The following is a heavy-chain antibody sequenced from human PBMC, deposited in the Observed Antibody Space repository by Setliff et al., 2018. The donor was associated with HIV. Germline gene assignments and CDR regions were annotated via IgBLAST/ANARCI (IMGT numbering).Heavy chain of an antibody. Sequence: ASVKVSCKASGYTFTGYYMHWVRQAPGQGLEWMGRINPNSGGTNYARKFQGRVTMTRDTSITTAYMELSRLRSADAAVYYCARGTRVGANDAFDIWGQGTMVTVSS. CDR3: ARGTRVGANDAFDI. V-gene: IGHV1-2*06. CDR2: INPNSGGT. J-gene: IGHJ3*02. CDR1: GYTFTGYY. D-gene: IGHD1-26*01.